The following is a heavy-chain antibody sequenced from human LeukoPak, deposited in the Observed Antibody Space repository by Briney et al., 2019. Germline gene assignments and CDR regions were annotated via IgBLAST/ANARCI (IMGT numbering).Heavy chain of an antibody. Sequence: KPSETLSLTYTVSGYSISSGYYWGWIRQPPGKGLEWIGSIYHSGSTYYNPSLKSRVTISVDTSKNQFSLKLSSVTAADTAVYYCSSRITAGYFQHWGQGTLVTVSS. CDR2: IYHSGST. CDR1: GYSISSGYY. V-gene: IGHV4-38-2*02. CDR3: SSRITAGYFQH. D-gene: IGHD3-10*01. J-gene: IGHJ1*01.